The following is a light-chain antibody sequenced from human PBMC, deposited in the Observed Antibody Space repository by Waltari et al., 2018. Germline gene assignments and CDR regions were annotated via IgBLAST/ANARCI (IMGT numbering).Light chain of an antibody. CDR2: GAS. Sequence: IPLTQSPATLSASPGERATLSCRASRSVGTNLAWYQQKRGQAPRLLIYGASFRATGTPDRFTGSGSGTDFTLTISSLQSEDFALYFCQRYNGWRTFGQGTTVDMK. CDR1: RSVGTN. J-gene: IGKJ1*01. CDR3: QRYNGWRT. V-gene: IGKV3-15*01.